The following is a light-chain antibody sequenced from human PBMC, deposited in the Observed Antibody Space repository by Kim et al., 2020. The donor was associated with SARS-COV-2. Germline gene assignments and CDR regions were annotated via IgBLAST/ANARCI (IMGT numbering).Light chain of an antibody. CDR2: QDS. CDR1: ELGDKY. Sequence: SYELTQPPSVSVSPGQTASITCSGDELGDKYACWYQQKPGQSPVLVIYQDSKRPSGIPERFSGSNSGNTATLTISGTQAMDEADYYCQAWDSSVVFGGGTQLTVL. V-gene: IGLV3-1*01. CDR3: QAWDSSVV. J-gene: IGLJ2*01.